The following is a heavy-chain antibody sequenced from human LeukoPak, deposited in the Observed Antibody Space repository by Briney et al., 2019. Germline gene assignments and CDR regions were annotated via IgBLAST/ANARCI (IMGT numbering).Heavy chain of an antibody. CDR2: IQYDGSNK. D-gene: IGHD2-2*02. V-gene: IGHV3-30*02. J-gene: IGHJ4*02. CDR3: VKAPYCSSTSCYTGGY. Sequence: PGGSLRLSCAASGFTFSSYGMHWVRQAPGKGLEWVAFIQYDGSNKYYADSVKGRFTISRDNSKNTLYLQMNSLRAEDTAVYYCVKAPYCSSTSCYTGGYWGQGALVTVSS. CDR1: GFTFSSYG.